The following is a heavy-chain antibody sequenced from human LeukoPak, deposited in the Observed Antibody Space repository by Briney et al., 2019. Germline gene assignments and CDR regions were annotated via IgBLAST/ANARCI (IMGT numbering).Heavy chain of an antibody. D-gene: IGHD2-2*01. CDR1: GFTFSSYG. J-gene: IGHJ4*02. Sequence: GGSLRLSCAASGFTFSSYGMHWVRQAPGKGLEWVAVIWYDGSNKYCADSVKGRFTISRDNSKNTLYLQMNSLRAEDTAVYYCAKDHGDIVVVPAATAPDYWGQGTLVTVSS. CDR2: IWYDGSNK. V-gene: IGHV3-33*06. CDR3: AKDHGDIVVVPAATAPDY.